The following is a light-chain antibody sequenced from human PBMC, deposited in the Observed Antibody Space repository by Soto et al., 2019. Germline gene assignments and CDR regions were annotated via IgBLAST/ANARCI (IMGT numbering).Light chain of an antibody. CDR1: QAINSW. V-gene: IGKV1-12*01. J-gene: IGKJ5*01. Sequence: DIQLTQSPSSVSASVGDRVTITCRASQAINSWLAWYQQKPGKAPQLLIYAASNLQSGVPSRFSGRGSGTDFVLTISSLQPEDFATYYCQQANSFPITFGQGTRLDIK. CDR3: QQANSFPIT. CDR2: AAS.